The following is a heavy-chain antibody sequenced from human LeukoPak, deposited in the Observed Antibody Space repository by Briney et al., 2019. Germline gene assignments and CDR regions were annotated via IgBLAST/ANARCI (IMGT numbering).Heavy chain of an antibody. J-gene: IGHJ4*02. CDR1: GFTFSSYA. D-gene: IGHD2-2*01. Sequence: PGGSLRLSCAASGFTFSSYAMHWVRQAPGKGLEWVAVISHDGSNKYYADSVKGRFTISRDNSQNTLYLQMNSLRFEDTAVYYCARGARYCSTTSCYSYFDYWGQGTLVTVSS. CDR3: ARGARYCSTTSCYSYFDY. CDR2: ISHDGSNK. V-gene: IGHV3-30-3*01.